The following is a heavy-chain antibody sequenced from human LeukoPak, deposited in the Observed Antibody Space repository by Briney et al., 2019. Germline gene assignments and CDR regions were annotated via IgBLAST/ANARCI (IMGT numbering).Heavy chain of an antibody. CDR2: INADGSSA. D-gene: IGHD3-16*01. CDR1: GFTLSNYW. V-gene: IGHV3-74*01. J-gene: IGHJ6*02. Sequence: HAGGSLRLSCAASGFTLSNYWMHWVRHAPGKGLVWVSRINADGSSASYADSVKGRITISRDNAKNSLYLQMSNLRAEDTAVYFCARGGGLDVWGQGATVTVSS. CDR3: ARGGGLDV.